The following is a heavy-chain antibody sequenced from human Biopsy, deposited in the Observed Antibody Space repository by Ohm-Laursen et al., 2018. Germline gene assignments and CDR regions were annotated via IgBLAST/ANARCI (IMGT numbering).Heavy chain of an antibody. CDR2: ISPVFGAV. CDR1: GGTFNNYA. D-gene: IGHD3-16*01. J-gene: IGHJ4*02. Sequence: SSVEVSCKASGGTFNNYAISWVRQAPGPGLEWMGGISPVFGAVKYAEKFRGRLTITAGEFTGTAYMELNSLTSDDTAVYYCATDAVGGLAVFGGQGTLVTVSS. V-gene: IGHV1-69*01. CDR3: ATDAVGGLAVF.